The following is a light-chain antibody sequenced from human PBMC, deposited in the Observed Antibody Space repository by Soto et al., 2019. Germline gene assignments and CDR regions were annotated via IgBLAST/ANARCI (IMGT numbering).Light chain of an antibody. J-gene: IGLJ1*01. CDR3: TSYTNSNTYV. CDR1: RSDIGGYNY. V-gene: IGLV2-14*01. Sequence: SALTQPASVSGSPGQSITISCTGTRSDIGGYNYVSWYQQHPGKAPKVLIYEVSNRPSGVSNRFSGSKSGYTASLTISGLQAEDEADYYCTSYTNSNTYVFGTGTKLTVL. CDR2: EVS.